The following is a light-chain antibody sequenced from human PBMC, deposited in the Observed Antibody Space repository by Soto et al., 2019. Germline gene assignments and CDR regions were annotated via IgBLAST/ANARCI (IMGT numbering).Light chain of an antibody. J-gene: IGKJ1*01. CDR1: QSIGSW. CDR2: KAS. Sequence: DIQMTQSPCTLSASVGDRVTITCRASQSIGSWLAWYQQKPGKAPNLLIYKASSLESGVPSRFSGSGSGTEFTLTISSLQPDDFATYYCQQYNSYRWTFGQGTKVDIK. V-gene: IGKV1-5*03. CDR3: QQYNSYRWT.